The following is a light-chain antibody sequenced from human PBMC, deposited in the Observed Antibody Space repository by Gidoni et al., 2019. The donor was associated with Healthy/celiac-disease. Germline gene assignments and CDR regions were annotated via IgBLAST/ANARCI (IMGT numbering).Light chain of an antibody. V-gene: IGKV4-1*01. Sequence: DIVMTQSPDSLAVSLGERATINCKSSQRVLYSSNTKNYLAGYQQKPGQPPKLLIYWASTRESGVPDRFSGSGSVTDFTLTISSLQAGDVAVYYCQQYYSTPYTFGQGTKLEIK. CDR3: QQYYSTPYT. CDR2: WAS. CDR1: QRVLYSSNTKNY. J-gene: IGKJ2*01.